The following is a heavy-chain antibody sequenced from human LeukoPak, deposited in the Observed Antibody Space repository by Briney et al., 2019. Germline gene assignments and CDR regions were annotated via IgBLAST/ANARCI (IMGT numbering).Heavy chain of an antibody. J-gene: IGHJ4*02. D-gene: IGHD1-26*01. CDR1: GFTFSSYS. Sequence: GGSLRLSCAASGFTFSSYSMNWVRQAPGKGLEWVSSISSTSSYIDYADSVKGRFTISRDNAKNSLYLQMNSLRAEDTAVYYCARDATSGSYYVGYWGQGTLVTVSS. CDR2: ISSTSSYI. V-gene: IGHV3-21*01. CDR3: ARDATSGSYYVGY.